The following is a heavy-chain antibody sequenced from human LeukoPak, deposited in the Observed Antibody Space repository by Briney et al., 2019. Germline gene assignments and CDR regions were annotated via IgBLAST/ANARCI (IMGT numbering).Heavy chain of an antibody. V-gene: IGHV3-30*03. CDR1: GFAFKSYG. CDR3: ATGYSVEMATMPD. Sequence: GGSLRLSCAASGFAFKSYGMHWVRQAPGKGLEWVAAISYDGSDKYYVDSVKGRFTISRDNSKNTLYLQMDSLKSEDTAVYYCATGYSVEMATMPDWGQGTLVTVPS. J-gene: IGHJ4*02. CDR2: ISYDGSDK. D-gene: IGHD5-24*01.